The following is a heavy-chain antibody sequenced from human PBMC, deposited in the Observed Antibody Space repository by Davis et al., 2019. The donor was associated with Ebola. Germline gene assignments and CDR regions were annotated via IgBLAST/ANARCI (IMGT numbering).Heavy chain of an antibody. V-gene: IGHV3-53*01. CDR2: IYSGGST. D-gene: IGHD6-19*01. CDR3: SGWKYYYYGMDV. J-gene: IGHJ6*02. Sequence: GGSLRLSCAASGFTVSSNYMSWVRQAPGKGLEWVSVIYSGGSTYYADSVKGRFTISRDNSKNTLYLQMNSLRAEDTAVYYCSGWKYYYYGMDVWGQGTPVTVPS. CDR1: GFTVSSNY.